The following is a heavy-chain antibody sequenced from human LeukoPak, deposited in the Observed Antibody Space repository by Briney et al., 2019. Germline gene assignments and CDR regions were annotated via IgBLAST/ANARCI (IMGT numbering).Heavy chain of an antibody. CDR3: APLSFLEWLDA. D-gene: IGHD3-3*01. V-gene: IGHV3-21*01. CDR2: ISSSSSYI. CDR1: GFAFSSYS. J-gene: IGHJ4*02. Sequence: GGSLRLSCAGSGFAFSSYSMNWVLQASGKGLEWVSSISSSSSYIYYADSVKGRFIISRDNAKNSLYLQMNSLRAEDTAVYYCAPLSFLEWLDAWGQGTLVTVSS.